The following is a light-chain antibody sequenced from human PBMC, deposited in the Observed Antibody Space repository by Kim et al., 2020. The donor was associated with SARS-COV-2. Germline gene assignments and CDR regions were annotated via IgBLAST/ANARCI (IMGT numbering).Light chain of an antibody. J-gene: IGLJ1*01. V-gene: IGLV3-1*01. CDR2: QDS. CDR3: QAWDSSTGV. Sequence: SYELTQPPSVSVSPGQTASITCSGDKLGDKYACWYQQKPGQSPVLVIYQDSKRPSGIPERFSGSNSGNTATLTISGTQAMDEADYYCQAWDSSTGVFGPG. CDR1: KLGDKY.